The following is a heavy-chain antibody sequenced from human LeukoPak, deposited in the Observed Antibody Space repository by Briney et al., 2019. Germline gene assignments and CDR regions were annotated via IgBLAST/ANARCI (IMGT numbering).Heavy chain of an antibody. J-gene: IGHJ4*02. CDR1: GGSISSSSYY. D-gene: IGHD3-22*01. CDR2: IYYSGGT. Sequence: SETLSLTCTVSGGSISSSSYYWGWIRQPPGTGLEWIGSIYYSGGTYHNPSLKSRVTISVDTSKNQFSLKLSSVTAADTAVYYCAIRQTNYYDSSGKNDYWGQGTLVTVSS. V-gene: IGHV4-39*01. CDR3: AIRQTNYYDSSGKNDY.